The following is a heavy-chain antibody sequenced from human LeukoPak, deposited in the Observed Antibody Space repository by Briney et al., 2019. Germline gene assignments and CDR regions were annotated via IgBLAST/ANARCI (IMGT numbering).Heavy chain of an antibody. CDR2: ISAYNGNT. CDR3: AREFPRYCSGGSCSPFDY. Sequence: ASVKVSCKASGYTFTSYAMNWVRQAPGQGLEWMGWISAYNGNTNYAQKFQGRVTMTTDTSTSTAYMELRSLRSDDTAMYYCAREFPRYCSGGSCSPFDYWGQGTLVTVSS. J-gene: IGHJ4*02. V-gene: IGHV1-18*01. D-gene: IGHD2-15*01. CDR1: GYTFTSYA.